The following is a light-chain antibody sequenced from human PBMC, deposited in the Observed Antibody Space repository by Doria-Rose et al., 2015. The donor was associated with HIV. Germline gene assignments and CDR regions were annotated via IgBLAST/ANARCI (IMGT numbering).Light chain of an antibody. Sequence: TQSPGTLSLSPGERATLSCRASQRFRRTYLDWYQQKPGQAPSLLIYDGSTRATGIPDRFSASGSGTDFTLIINRLEPEDFALYYCHQYGTSWTFGQGTKVEI. J-gene: IGKJ1*01. CDR2: DGS. CDR3: HQYGTSWT. V-gene: IGKV3-20*01. CDR1: QRFRRTY.